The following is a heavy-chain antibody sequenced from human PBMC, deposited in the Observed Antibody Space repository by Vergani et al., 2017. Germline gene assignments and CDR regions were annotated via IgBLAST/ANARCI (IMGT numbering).Heavy chain of an antibody. CDR3: APRRGGSYYLFDY. Sequence: EVQLLESGGGLVQPGGSLRLSCAASGFTFSTYAMTWVRQAPGKGLEWVSTISSDGGSTYYADSVKGRFTISRDNSKNTLYLQMNSLRAEDTAVYYCAPRRGGSYYLFDYWGQGTLVTVSS. D-gene: IGHD1-26*01. J-gene: IGHJ4*02. CDR2: ISSDGGST. CDR1: GFTFSTYA. V-gene: IGHV3-23*01.